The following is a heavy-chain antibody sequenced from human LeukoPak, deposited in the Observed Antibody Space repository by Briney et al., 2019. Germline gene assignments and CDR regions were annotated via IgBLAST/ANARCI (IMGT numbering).Heavy chain of an antibody. CDR1: GFTFSSYA. D-gene: IGHD3-10*01. CDR3: AKGDYSRAMVLRL. Sequence: PGGSLRLSCAASGFTFSSYAMSWVRQAPGKGLEWASAISGSGGSTYYADSVKGRFTISRDNSKNTPYLQMNSLRAEDTAVYYCAKGDYSRAMVLRLWGQGTTVTVSS. J-gene: IGHJ6*02. V-gene: IGHV3-23*01. CDR2: ISGSGGST.